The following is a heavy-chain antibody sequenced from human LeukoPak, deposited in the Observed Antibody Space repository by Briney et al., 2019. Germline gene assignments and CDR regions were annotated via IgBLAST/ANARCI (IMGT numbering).Heavy chain of an antibody. V-gene: IGHV3-20*04. CDR3: ARDKRYYDILTGYYDPSDY. D-gene: IGHD3-9*01. CDR1: GFTFDDYG. CDR2: INWNGGST. Sequence: GGSLRLSCAASGFTFDDYGMSWVRQAPGKGLEWVSGINWNGGSTGYADSVKGRFTISRDNARNSLYLQMNSLRAEDTALYYCARDKRYYDILTGYYDPSDYWGQGTLVTVSS. J-gene: IGHJ4*02.